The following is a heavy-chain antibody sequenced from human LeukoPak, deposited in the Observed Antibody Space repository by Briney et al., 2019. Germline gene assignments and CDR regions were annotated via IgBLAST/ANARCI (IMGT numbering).Heavy chain of an antibody. CDR1: GFTFSDYY. Sequence: GGSLRLSCAASGFTFSDYYMSWIRQAPGQGLEWVSYISSSGSTIYYADSVKGRFTISRDNAKNSLYLQMNSLRAEDTAVYYCARGLTYYYDSSGYYSLRYWGQGTLVTVSS. D-gene: IGHD3-22*01. V-gene: IGHV3-11*01. J-gene: IGHJ4*02. CDR2: ISSSGSTI. CDR3: ARGLTYYYDSSGYYSLRY.